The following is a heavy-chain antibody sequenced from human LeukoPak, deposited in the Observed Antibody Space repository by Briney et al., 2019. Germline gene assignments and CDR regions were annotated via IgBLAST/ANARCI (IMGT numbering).Heavy chain of an antibody. CDR1: GFTFSSYA. CDR2: ISGSGGST. Sequence: GGSLRLSCAASGFTFSSYAMSWVRQAPGKGLEWVSAISGSGGSTYYADSVKGRFTISRDNSKNTLYLQMNSLRAEDTAVYYCAKFQRDTMVRGVTLYYFDYWGQGTLVTVSS. D-gene: IGHD3-10*01. CDR3: AKFQRDTMVRGVTLYYFDY. V-gene: IGHV3-23*01. J-gene: IGHJ4*02.